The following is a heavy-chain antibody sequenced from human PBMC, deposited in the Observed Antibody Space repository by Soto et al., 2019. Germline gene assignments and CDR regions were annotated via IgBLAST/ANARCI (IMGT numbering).Heavy chain of an antibody. Sequence: SELLCVSCAVVGGNISGFYWSWIRQPPGKGLEWIGYIYYSGSTNYNPSLKSRVTISVDTSKNQFSLKLSSVTAADTAVYYCARTTGAADYWGQGTLVTVSS. D-gene: IGHD1-1*01. J-gene: IGHJ4*02. V-gene: IGHV4-59*01. CDR1: GGNISGFY. CDR3: ARTTGAADY. CDR2: IYYSGST.